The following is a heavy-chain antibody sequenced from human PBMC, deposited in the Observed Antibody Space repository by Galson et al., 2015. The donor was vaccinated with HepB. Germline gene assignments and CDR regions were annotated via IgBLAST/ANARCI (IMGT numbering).Heavy chain of an antibody. Sequence: SVKVSCKASGYTFTGYYMHWVRQAPGQGLEWMGWINPNSGGTNYAQKFQGRVTMTRDTSISTAYMELSRLRSDDTAVYYCARGGGYYDSNYYGANDYWGQGTLVTVSS. CDR2: INPNSGGT. CDR3: ARGGGYYDSNYYGANDY. CDR1: GYTFTGYY. V-gene: IGHV1-2*02. D-gene: IGHD3-22*01. J-gene: IGHJ4*02.